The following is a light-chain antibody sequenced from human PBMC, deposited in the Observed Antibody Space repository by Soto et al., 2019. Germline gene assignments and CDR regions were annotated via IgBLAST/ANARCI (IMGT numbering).Light chain of an antibody. J-gene: IGKJ5*01. CDR1: QSIGTW. CDR2: DAS. V-gene: IGKV1-5*01. Sequence: DIQVNQSPATLNAFVGDRVTISFRARQSIGTWLAWYQQKPGKAPKLLIYDASTLESGVPSRFSGSGSGTEFTLTISSLQPEDVATYYCQEYNSYPVSFGQGTRLEIK. CDR3: QEYNSYPVS.